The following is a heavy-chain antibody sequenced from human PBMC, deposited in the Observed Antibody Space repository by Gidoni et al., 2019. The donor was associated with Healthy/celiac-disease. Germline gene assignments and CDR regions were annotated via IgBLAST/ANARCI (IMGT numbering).Heavy chain of an antibody. CDR3: ARDLGVRGWELSSAFDY. V-gene: IGHV1-18*01. Sequence: QVQLVQSGAEVKKPAASVKVSCKASGYTFTSYGISWVRQAPGQGLEWMGWISAYNVNTNYAQKLKGRVTMTTDTSTSTAYMERRSLRSDDAAVYYCARDLGVRGWELSSAFDYWGQGTLVTVSS. D-gene: IGHD1-26*01. CDR1: GYTFTSYG. J-gene: IGHJ4*02. CDR2: ISAYNVNT.